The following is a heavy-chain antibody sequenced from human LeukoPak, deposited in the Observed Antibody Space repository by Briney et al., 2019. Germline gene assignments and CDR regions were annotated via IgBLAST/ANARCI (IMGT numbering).Heavy chain of an antibody. D-gene: IGHD5-18*01. CDR1: GYTFTGYY. CDR2: INPNSGGT. J-gene: IGHJ6*03. Sequence: ASVKVSCKASGYTFTGYYMHWVRQAPGQGLEWMGWINPNSGGTNYAQKFQGRVTMTRDTSISTAYMELSRLGSDDTAVYYCAREGVQRGYSYGTYYYYYMDVWGKGTTVTVSS. CDR3: AREGVQRGYSYGTYYYYYMDV. V-gene: IGHV1-2*02.